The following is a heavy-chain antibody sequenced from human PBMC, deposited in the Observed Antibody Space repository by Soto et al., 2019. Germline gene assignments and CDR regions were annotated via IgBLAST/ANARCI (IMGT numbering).Heavy chain of an antibody. V-gene: IGHV1-2*04. CDR3: ARESGGATATLDYYYFYMDV. D-gene: IGHD5-12*01. J-gene: IGHJ6*03. CDR2: INPNGGVT. Sequence: QVQLVQSGAEVRKPGASVTVSCRSSGDSFNDYYIHWVRQAPGQGFEWMGWINPNGGVTKYAQKFQGWVSMTRDTSIRTVYMQLSRLRSDDTGVYYCARESGGATATLDYYYFYMDVWGTGTTVTVSS. CDR1: GDSFNDYY.